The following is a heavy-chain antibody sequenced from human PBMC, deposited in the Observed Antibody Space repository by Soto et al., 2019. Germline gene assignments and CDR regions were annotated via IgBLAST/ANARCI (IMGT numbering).Heavy chain of an antibody. Sequence: QVQLVESGGGVVQPGRSLRLSCAASGFTFSSYAMHWVRQAPGKGLEWVAVISYDGSNKYYADSVKGRFTISRDNSKNTLYLQMNSLRAEDTAVYYCARGGGYCISTSCSGYNWFDPWGQGTLVTVSS. D-gene: IGHD2-2*01. CDR1: GFTFSSYA. CDR3: ARGGGYCISTSCSGYNWFDP. V-gene: IGHV3-30-3*01. CDR2: ISYDGSNK. J-gene: IGHJ5*02.